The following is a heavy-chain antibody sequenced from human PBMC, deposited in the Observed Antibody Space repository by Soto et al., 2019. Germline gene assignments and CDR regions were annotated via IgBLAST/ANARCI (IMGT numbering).Heavy chain of an antibody. Sequence: GGSLRLSCAASGFTFSGSAMHWVRQASGKGLEWVGRIRSKANSYATAYAASVKGRFTISRDDSKNTAYLQMNSLKTEDTAVYYCTRTIAGHYGMDVWGQGTTVTVSS. D-gene: IGHD6-13*01. J-gene: IGHJ6*02. CDR3: TRTIAGHYGMDV. CDR2: IRSKANSYAT. V-gene: IGHV3-73*01. CDR1: GFTFSGSA.